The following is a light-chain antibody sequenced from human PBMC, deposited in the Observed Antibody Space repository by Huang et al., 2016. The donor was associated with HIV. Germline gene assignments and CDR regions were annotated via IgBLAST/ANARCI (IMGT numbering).Light chain of an antibody. CDR2: DAS. Sequence: EVVLTQSPATLSFSPGERATLSCRASQSVTNFLAWYQQKPGQPPRLPIYDASPRATGIPPRFSGRGSGTDFTLTISSVEPEDFAVYYCQQRNDWPPYTFGQGTRLEIK. J-gene: IGKJ2*01. V-gene: IGKV3-11*01. CDR3: QQRNDWPPYT. CDR1: QSVTNF.